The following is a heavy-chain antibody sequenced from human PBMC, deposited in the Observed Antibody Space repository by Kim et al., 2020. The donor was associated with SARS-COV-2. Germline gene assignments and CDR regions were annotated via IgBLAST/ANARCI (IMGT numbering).Heavy chain of an antibody. V-gene: IGHV1-46*01. Sequence: ASVKVSCKASGYTFTSYYMHWVRQAPGQGLEWMGIINPSGGSTSYAQKFQGRVTMTRDTSTSTVYMELSSLRSEDTAVYYCARDTYSKPVLRYFDWLRGPDYWGQGTLVTVSS. CDR1: GYTFTSYY. J-gene: IGHJ4*02. D-gene: IGHD3-9*01. CDR2: INPSGGST. CDR3: ARDTYSKPVLRYFDWLRGPDY.